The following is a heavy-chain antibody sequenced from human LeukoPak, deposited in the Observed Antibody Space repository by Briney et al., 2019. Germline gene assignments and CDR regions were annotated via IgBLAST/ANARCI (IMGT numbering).Heavy chain of an antibody. CDR1: GGSINIGAYY. CDR3: ARYHASPYLPH. Sequence: KASQTLSLTCTVSGGSINIGAYYWSWIRQHPGKGLEWIGYNYYSGSTYYNPALKSRLTISVDTSKNQLSLKLSSVTAADTAIYYCARYHASPYLPHWAQGTLVTVPS. J-gene: IGHJ1*01. CDR2: NYYSGST. V-gene: IGHV4-31*03. D-gene: IGHD2-2*01.